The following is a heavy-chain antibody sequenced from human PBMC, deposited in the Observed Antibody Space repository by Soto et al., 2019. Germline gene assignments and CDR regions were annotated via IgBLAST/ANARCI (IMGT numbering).Heavy chain of an antibody. J-gene: IGHJ5*02. Sequence: EVQLLESGGGLVQPGGSLRLSCAASGFTFSSYAMSWVRQAPGKGLEWVSSISGSGGSTYYADSVKGRFTIARDNSKNTPYLQMNSLRAEDTAVYYCAKGRIVGALERWFDPWGQGTLVTVSS. CDR1: GFTFSSYA. V-gene: IGHV3-23*01. CDR2: ISGSGGST. D-gene: IGHD1-26*01. CDR3: AKGRIVGALERWFDP.